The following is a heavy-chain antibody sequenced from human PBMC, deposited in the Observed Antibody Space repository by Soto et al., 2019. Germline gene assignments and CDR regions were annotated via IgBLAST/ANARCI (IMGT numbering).Heavy chain of an antibody. J-gene: IGHJ4*02. V-gene: IGHV3-11*05. D-gene: IGHD6-19*01. Sequence: QVELVDSGGGVVKPGGSLRLSCEASGFTLRNFYMSWIRQAPGKGLEWLSYISSSGDYANYADSVKGRFTISRDNAKNSLYLQINSLRAEDTAMYYCVRERGAVAGQYFDYWGQGTLVTVSS. CDR1: GFTLRNFY. CDR2: ISSSGDYA. CDR3: VRERGAVAGQYFDY.